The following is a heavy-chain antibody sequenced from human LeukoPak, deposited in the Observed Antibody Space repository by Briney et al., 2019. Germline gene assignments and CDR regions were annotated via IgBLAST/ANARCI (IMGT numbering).Heavy chain of an antibody. V-gene: IGHV1-2*02. D-gene: IGHD1-26*01. CDR2: INPNSGGT. Sequence: ASVKVSCKASGYTFTGYYMHWVRQAPGQGLEWMGWINPNSGGTNYAQTLQGRVTMTTDTSTSTAYMELRSLRSDDTAVYYCARNMGHRLVGTTNYFDYWGQGTLVTVSS. J-gene: IGHJ4*02. CDR3: ARNMGHRLVGTTNYFDY. CDR1: GYTFTGYY.